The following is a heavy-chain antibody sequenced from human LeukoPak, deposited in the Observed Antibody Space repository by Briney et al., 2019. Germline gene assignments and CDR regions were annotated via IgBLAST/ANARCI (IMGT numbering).Heavy chain of an antibody. V-gene: IGHV3-23*01. J-gene: IGHJ4*02. D-gene: IGHD6-13*01. Sequence: PGGSLRLSCAASGFTFSTYAMSWVRQAPGKGLEWVSVISASGDSTYYTDSVKGRFTISRDNFKNTLFLQMNSLRDEHTAVYFCASPDTPRAVSHSGAWYYLDYWGQGTLVTVSS. CDR2: ISASGDST. CDR3: ASPDTPRAVSHSGAWYYLDY. CDR1: GFTFSTYA.